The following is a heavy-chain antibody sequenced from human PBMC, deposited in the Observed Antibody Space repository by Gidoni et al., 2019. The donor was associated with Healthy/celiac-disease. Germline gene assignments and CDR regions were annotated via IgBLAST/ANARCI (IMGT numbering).Heavy chain of an antibody. CDR3: AYTEGESAFDY. J-gene: IGHJ4*02. D-gene: IGHD3-16*01. CDR2: ISYDGSNK. Sequence: QVQLVESGGGVVQPGRSLRLSCAASGFTFSSYVMHWVRQAPGKGLEWVAAISYDGSNKYYADSVKGRFTISRDNSKNTLYLQMNSLRAEDTAVYYCAYTEGESAFDYWGQGTLVTVSS. V-gene: IGHV3-30*03. CDR1: GFTFSSYV.